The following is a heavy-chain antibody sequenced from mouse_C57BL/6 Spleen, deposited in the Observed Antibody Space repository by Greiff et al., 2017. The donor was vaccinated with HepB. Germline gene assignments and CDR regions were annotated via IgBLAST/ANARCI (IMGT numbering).Heavy chain of an antibody. J-gene: IGHJ2*01. Sequence: VPLQQSGPGLVKPSQSLSLTCSVTGYSITSGYYWNWIRQFPGNKLEWMGYISYDGSNNYNQSLKNRISTTRDTTKNQFFLKLNSVTTEETATYYCARGGLYYFDYWGQGTTLTVSS. V-gene: IGHV3-6*01. CDR3: ARGGLYYFDY. CDR2: ISYDGSN. CDR1: GYSITSGYY.